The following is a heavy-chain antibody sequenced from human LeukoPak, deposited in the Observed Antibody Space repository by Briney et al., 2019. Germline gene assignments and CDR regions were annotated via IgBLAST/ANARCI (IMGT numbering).Heavy chain of an antibody. D-gene: IGHD3-3*01. CDR2: IYYSGST. J-gene: IGHJ5*02. V-gene: IGHV4-59*01. CDR1: GGSISSYY. CDR3: ARAVNFWSGYYNSYWFDP. Sequence: SETLSLTCTVSGGSISSYYWSWIRQPPGKGLEWIGYIYYSGSTNYNPYLKSRVTISVDTSKNQFSLKLSSVTAADTAVYYCARAVNFWSGYYNSYWFDPWGQGTLVTVSS.